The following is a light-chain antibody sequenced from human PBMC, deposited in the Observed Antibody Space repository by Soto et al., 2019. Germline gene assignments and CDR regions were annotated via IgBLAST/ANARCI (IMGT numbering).Light chain of an antibody. V-gene: IGLV1-44*01. CDR1: SSNIGSNT. J-gene: IGLJ3*02. CDR3: ATWDDSLNAWV. CDR2: SNN. Sequence: QSVLTQPPSASGTPGQRVTISCSGSSSNIGSNTLNWYQQLPGTAPKLLTYSNNQRPSGVPDRFSGSKSGTSASLAISGLQSEDEADYYCATWDDSLNAWVFGGGTKLTVL.